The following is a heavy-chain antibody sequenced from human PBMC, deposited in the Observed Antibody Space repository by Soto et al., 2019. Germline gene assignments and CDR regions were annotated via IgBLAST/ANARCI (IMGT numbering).Heavy chain of an antibody. V-gene: IGHV3-21*01. D-gene: IGHD6-6*01. CDR3: AISRGSSAPYI. J-gene: IGHJ3*02. CDR2: ISSSSSYI. CDR1: AFTFSSYS. Sequence: VGSLRLSGAASAFTFSSYSMNWVRQAPGKGLEWVSSISSSSSYIDYADAVKGRSTISRDNTRNSLYLQMISLRAEHTAVCFCAISRGSSAPYIW.